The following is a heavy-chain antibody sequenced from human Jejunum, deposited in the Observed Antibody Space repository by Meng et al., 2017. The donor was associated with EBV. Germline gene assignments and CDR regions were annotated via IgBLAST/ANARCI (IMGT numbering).Heavy chain of an antibody. Sequence: SGTLSLLLCVPGCPMMGSHWSWFRPLPGKGLEWIAYINYGGSSPYTPSLQSQVPISVDTSKSQFSLKLSSLTAADTAVYYCARLEKVGAEYYFDYWGQGALVTVSS. D-gene: IGHD1-26*01. CDR1: GCPMMGSH. V-gene: IGHV4-59*01. J-gene: IGHJ4*02. CDR2: INYGGSS. CDR3: ARLEKVGAEYYFDY.